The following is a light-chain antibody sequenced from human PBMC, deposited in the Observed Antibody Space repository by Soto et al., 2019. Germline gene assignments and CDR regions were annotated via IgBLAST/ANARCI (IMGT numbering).Light chain of an antibody. V-gene: IGKV1-39*01. J-gene: IGKJ5*01. CDR3: QQSYSTPGT. CDR2: AAS. Sequence: DIQMTQSPSSLSASVGDRVTITCRASQSISSYLNWYQQKPGEAPKLLIYAASSLQSGVPSRFSGSGSGTDFTLTISSLQPEEFATYYCQQSYSTPGTVGQGTRLEIK. CDR1: QSISSY.